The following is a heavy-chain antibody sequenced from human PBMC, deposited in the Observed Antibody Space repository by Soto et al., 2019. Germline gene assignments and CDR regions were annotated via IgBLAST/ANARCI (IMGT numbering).Heavy chain of an antibody. CDR2: IYYSGST. V-gene: IGHV4-59*12. Sequence: SETLSLTCTVSGGSISSYYWSWIRQPPGKGLEWIGYIYYSGSTNYNPSLKSRVTISVDTSKNQFSLKLSSVTAADTAVYYCARAGTTDYNWFDPWGQGTLVTVSS. D-gene: IGHD4-17*01. CDR3: ARAGTTDYNWFDP. CDR1: GGSISSYY. J-gene: IGHJ5*02.